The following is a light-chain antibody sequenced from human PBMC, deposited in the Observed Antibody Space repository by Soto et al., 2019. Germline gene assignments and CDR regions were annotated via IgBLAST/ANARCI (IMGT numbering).Light chain of an antibody. J-gene: IGKJ4*01. V-gene: IGKV3-11*01. CDR1: QSVSNY. CDR2: DAS. CDR3: QHRAGWPPALT. Sequence: EIVLTQSPATLSLSPGERATLSCRASQSVSNYLAWYQQKPGQAPRLLIYDASNRATGITARFSGSGSGTDFTLTISSLEPEDFAVYFCQHRAGWPPALTFGGGTKVEIK.